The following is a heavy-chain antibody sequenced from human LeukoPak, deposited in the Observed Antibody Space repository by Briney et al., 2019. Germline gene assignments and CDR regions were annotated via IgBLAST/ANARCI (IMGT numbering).Heavy chain of an antibody. Sequence: SETLSLTCAVSGGSISSGGYSWSWSRQPPGKGLEWIGYIYHSGSTYYNPSLKSRVTISVDRSKNQFSLKLSSVTAADTAVYYCARAAYDFWSGYYTREAFDIWGQGTMVTVSS. V-gene: IGHV4-30-2*01. D-gene: IGHD3-3*01. CDR1: GGSISSGGYS. J-gene: IGHJ3*02. CDR3: ARAAYDFWSGYYTREAFDI. CDR2: IYHSGST.